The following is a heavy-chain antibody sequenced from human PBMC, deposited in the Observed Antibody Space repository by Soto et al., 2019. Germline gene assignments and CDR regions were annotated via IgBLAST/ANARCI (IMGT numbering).Heavy chain of an antibody. V-gene: IGHV1-18*04. CDR3: ARCVGLLYLFGS. Sequence: ASVKVSCKASGYTFTDYGFAWVRQAPGQGLEWMGWISAYNGNTNYTQNLQGRVTMTTDTSTTTAYMELRGLRSDDTAVYYCARCVGLLYLFGSWGQGSLVTVSS. J-gene: IGHJ5*01. CDR1: GYTFTDYG. CDR2: ISAYNGNT. D-gene: IGHD2-2*02.